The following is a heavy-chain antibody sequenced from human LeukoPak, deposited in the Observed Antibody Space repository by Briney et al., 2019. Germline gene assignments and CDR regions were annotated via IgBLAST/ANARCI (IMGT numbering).Heavy chain of an antibody. CDR2: IVVGSGNT. D-gene: IGHD2-15*01. V-gene: IGHV1-58*02. CDR1: GFTFTSSA. J-gene: IGHJ3*02. Sequence: SVKVSCKASGFTFTSSAMQWVRQARGQRLEWIGWIVVGSGNTNYAQKFQERATITRDMSTSTAYMELSSLRSEDTAVYYCASTPPPVAATRFDAFDIWGQGTMVTVSS. CDR3: ASTPPPVAATRFDAFDI.